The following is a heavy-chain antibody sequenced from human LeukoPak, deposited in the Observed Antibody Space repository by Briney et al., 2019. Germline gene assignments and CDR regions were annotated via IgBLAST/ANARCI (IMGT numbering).Heavy chain of an antibody. Sequence: SETLSLTCAVSGGSISSGGYSWSWIRQPPGKGLEWIGYIYYSGSTYYNPSLKSRVTISVDTSKNQFSLKLSSVTAADTAVYYCARGRLVRGAFDIWGQGTMVTVSS. CDR3: ARGRLVRGAFDI. CDR1: GGSISSGGYS. D-gene: IGHD2-2*01. J-gene: IGHJ3*02. CDR2: IYYSGST. V-gene: IGHV4-30-4*07.